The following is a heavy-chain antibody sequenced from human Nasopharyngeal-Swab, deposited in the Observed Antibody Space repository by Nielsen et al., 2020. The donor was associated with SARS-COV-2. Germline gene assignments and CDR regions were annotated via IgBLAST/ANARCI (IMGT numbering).Heavy chain of an antibody. CDR1: GFTFGRFW. V-gene: IGHV3-7*01. CDR2: IKEDGSET. J-gene: IGHJ4*02. CDR3: ARDRYSSE. Sequence: GGSLRLSCAASGFTFGRFWMTWVRQAPGKGLEWVANIKEDGSETNYVEPVKGRFTISRDNAKNSLYLQMNSLRAEDTAVYHCARDRYSSEWGQGSLVTVSS. D-gene: IGHD6-19*01.